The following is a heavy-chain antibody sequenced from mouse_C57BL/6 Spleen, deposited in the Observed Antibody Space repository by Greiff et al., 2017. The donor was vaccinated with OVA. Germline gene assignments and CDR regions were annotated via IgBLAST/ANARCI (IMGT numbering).Heavy chain of an antibody. CDR1: GFTFSNYW. Sequence: EVKLMESGGGLVQPGGSMKLSCVASGFTFSNYWMNLVRQSPEKGLEWVAQIRLKSDNYATHYAESVKGRVTISRDDSKSSVYLQMNNLRAEDTGSYYCAECGSSYRDFDVWGTGTTVTVSS. CDR3: AECGSSYRDFDV. J-gene: IGHJ1*03. V-gene: IGHV6-3*01. CDR2: IRLKSDNYAT. D-gene: IGHD1-1*01.